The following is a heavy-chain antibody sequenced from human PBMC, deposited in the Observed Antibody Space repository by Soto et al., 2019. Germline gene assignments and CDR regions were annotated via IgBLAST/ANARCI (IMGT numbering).Heavy chain of an antibody. D-gene: IGHD3-16*01. V-gene: IGHV3-30*18. Sequence: QVQLVESGGGVVQPGRSLRLSCAASGFTFSSYGMHWVRQAPGKGLEWVAVISSDGSNKYYADSVKGRFTISRDNSKNTLYLQMNSLRAEDTAVYYCAKGSGLSDYHFDYWGQGTLVTVSS. CDR3: AKGSGLSDYHFDY. J-gene: IGHJ4*02. CDR2: ISSDGSNK. CDR1: GFTFSSYG.